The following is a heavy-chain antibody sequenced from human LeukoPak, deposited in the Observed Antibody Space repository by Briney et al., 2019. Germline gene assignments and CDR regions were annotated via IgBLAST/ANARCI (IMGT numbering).Heavy chain of an antibody. D-gene: IGHD2-21*01. V-gene: IGHV3-30*18. CDR3: AKDREMMVISFFDY. Sequence: PGGSLRLSCAASGFTFSIYGMHWVRQAPGKGLEWVAVASDDGSSKYYADSVQGRFTISRDNSKNTLYLQMNSLRADDTAVYYCAKDREMMVISFFDYWGRGTLVTVSS. CDR1: GFTFSIYG. J-gene: IGHJ4*02. CDR2: ASDDGSSK.